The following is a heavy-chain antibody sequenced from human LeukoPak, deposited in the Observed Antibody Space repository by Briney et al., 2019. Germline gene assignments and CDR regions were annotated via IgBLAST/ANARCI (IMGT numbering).Heavy chain of an antibody. D-gene: IGHD3-3*01. Sequence: GGSLRLSCAASGFAFSTNWMHWVRQAPGKGLVWVSHISTDARTITYADSVKGRFTISRDNSKNTLYLQMNSLRAEDTAVYYCAKDSLLTTYYDFWSGYYPDYWGQGTLITVSS. CDR1: GFAFSTNW. V-gene: IGHV3-74*01. CDR3: AKDSLLTTYYDFWSGYYPDY. CDR2: ISTDARTI. J-gene: IGHJ4*02.